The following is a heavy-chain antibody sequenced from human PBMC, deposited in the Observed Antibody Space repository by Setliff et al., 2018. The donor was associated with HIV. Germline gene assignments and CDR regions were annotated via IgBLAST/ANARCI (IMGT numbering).Heavy chain of an antibody. CDR2: IYHSGST. J-gene: IGHJ6*02. V-gene: IGHV4-38-2*01. CDR3: ARRPAGAVAGGYGMDV. Sequence: SAPLSLTCAVSNYSISSAYYWGWIRHPPGKGLEWIGSIYHSGSTYYNPSLKSRVTISVDTSKNQFSLKLSSVTAADTAVYYCARRPAGAVAGGYGMDVWGQGTTVTVSS. CDR1: NYSISSAYY. D-gene: IGHD6-19*01.